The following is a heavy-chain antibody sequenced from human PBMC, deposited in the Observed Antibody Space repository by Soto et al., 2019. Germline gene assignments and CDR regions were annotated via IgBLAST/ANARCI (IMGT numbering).Heavy chain of an antibody. J-gene: IGHJ6*02. V-gene: IGHV5-10-1*01. CDR3: ARGDYGSGSSPYYYYGMDV. Sequence: AGESLKISCKGSGYSFTSYWISWVRQMPGKGLEWMGRIDPSDSYTNYSPSFQGHVTISADKSISTAYLQWSSLKASDTAMYYCARGDYGSGSSPYYYYGMDVWGQGTTVTVSS. CDR2: IDPSDSYT. CDR1: GYSFTSYW. D-gene: IGHD3-10*01.